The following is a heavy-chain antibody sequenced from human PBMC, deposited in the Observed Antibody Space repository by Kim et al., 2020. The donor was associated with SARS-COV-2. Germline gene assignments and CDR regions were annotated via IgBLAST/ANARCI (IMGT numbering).Heavy chain of an antibody. J-gene: IGHJ4*02. V-gene: IGHV4-59*01. CDR2: IYYSGST. D-gene: IGHD3-22*01. CDR1: GGSISSYY. CDR3: AREAGFSMMGNGYYFDY. Sequence: SETLSLTCTVSGGSISSYYWSWIRQPPGKGLEWIGYIYYSGSTNYNPSLKRRVTISVDTSKNQFSLKLSSVTAADTAVYYCAREAGFSMMGNGYYFDYWGQGTLVTVSS.